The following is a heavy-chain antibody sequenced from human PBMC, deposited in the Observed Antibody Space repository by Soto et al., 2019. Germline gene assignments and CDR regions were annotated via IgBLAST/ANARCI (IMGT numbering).Heavy chain of an antibody. CDR2: INHSGST. J-gene: IGHJ6*02. V-gene: IGHV4-34*01. CDR3: ARGSQGSGSTSTYYYYYYGMDV. D-gene: IGHD1-26*01. CDR1: GGSFSGYY. Sequence: SETLSLTCAVYGGSFSGYYWSWIRQPPGKGLEWIGEINHSGSTNYNPSLKSRVTISVDESKNQFSLKLSCVTAADTAVYYCARGSQGSGSTSTYYYYYYGMDVWGQGTTVTVSS.